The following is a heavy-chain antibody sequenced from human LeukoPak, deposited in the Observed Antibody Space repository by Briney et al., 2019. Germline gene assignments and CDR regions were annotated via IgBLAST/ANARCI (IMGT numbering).Heavy chain of an antibody. V-gene: IGHV3-23*01. J-gene: IGHJ4*02. D-gene: IGHD1-26*01. CDR2: ISGSGGST. Sequence: GGSLRLSCAASGFTFSSYAMSWVRQAPGKGLEWVSAISGSGGSTYYAYSVKGRFTISRDNSKNTLYLQMNSLRAEDTAVYYCAKVSGYSGSYASNYFDYWGQGTLVTVSS. CDR3: AKVSGYSGSYASNYFDY. CDR1: GFTFSSYA.